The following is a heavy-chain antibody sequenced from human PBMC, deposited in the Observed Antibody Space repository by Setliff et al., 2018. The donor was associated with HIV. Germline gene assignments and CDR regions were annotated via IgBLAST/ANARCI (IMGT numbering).Heavy chain of an antibody. D-gene: IGHD6-13*01. Sequence: PSGTLSLTCAVSGVSISAYFWSWIRQSPEKGLEWIGYLHNSGNTNYSPSLKSRITISRDTSKNQFSLRLTSVTATDTAVYYCARHRYSSSINWFDPWGQGTLVTVSS. CDR3: ARHRYSSSINWFDP. CDR2: LHNSGNT. J-gene: IGHJ5*02. V-gene: IGHV4-59*08. CDR1: GVSISAYF.